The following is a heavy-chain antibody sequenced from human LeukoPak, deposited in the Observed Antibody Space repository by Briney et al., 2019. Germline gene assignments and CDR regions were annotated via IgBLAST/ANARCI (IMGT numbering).Heavy chain of an antibody. CDR1: GGSISSGGYY. D-gene: IGHD3-10*01. CDR2: IYYSGST. CDR3: ATAKKEGLWFGEFHPYYYYGMDV. J-gene: IGHJ6*02. V-gene: IGHV4-31*03. Sequence: SETLSLTCTVSGGSISSGGYYWSWIRQHPGKGLEWIGYIYYSGSTYYNPSLKSRVTISVDTSKNQFSLKLSSVTAADTAVYYCATAKKEGLWFGEFHPYYYYGMDVWGQGTTVTVSS.